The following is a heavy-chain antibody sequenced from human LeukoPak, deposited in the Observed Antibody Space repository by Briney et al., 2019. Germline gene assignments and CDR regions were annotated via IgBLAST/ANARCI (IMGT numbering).Heavy chain of an antibody. D-gene: IGHD5-18*01. V-gene: IGHV4-34*01. CDR2: INHSGST. CDR3: ARGGVGYSYGEVWEY. J-gene: IGHJ4*02. CDR1: GGSFSGYY. Sequence: KPSETLSLTCAVYGGSFSGYYWSWIRQPPGKGLEWMGEINHSGSTNYNPSLKSRVTISVDTSKNQFSLKLSSVTAADTAVYYCARGGVGYSYGEVWEYWGQGTLVTVSS.